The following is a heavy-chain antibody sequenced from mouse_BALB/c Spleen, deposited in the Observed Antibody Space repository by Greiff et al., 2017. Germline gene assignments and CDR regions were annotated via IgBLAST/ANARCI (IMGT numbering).Heavy chain of an antibody. D-gene: IGHD4-1*02. V-gene: IGHV1-54*03. Sequence: QVQLQQPGAELVRPGTSVKVSCKASGYAFTNYLIEWVKQRPGQGLEWIGVINPGSGGTNYNEKFKGKATLTADKSSSTAYMQLSSLTSDDSAVYFCARSLNWDNDYWGQGTTLTVSS. CDR3: ARSLNWDNDY. J-gene: IGHJ2*01. CDR1: GYAFTNYL. CDR2: INPGSGGT.